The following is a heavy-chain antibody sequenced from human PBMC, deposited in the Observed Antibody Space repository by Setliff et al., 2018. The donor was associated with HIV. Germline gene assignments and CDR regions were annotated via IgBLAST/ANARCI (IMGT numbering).Heavy chain of an antibody. CDR3: ARERYDTLTGRDAFDI. V-gene: IGHV1-46*01. CDR1: GYTFTSYY. CDR2: INPSGGST. D-gene: IGHD3-9*01. J-gene: IGHJ3*02. Sequence: GASVKVSCKASGYTFTSYYMHWVRQAPGQGLEWMGIINPSGGSTSYAQKFQGRVTMTRDTSTSTVYMELSSLRSEDTAVYYCARERYDTLTGRDAFDIWGQGTMVTVSS.